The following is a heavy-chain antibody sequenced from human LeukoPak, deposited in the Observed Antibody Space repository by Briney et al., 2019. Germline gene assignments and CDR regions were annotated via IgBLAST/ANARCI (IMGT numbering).Heavy chain of an antibody. D-gene: IGHD3-10*01. Sequence: ASVKVSCKASGYTFTGYYMHWVRQAPGQGLEWMGWINPNSGGTNYAQKFQGWVTMTRDTSISTAYMELSRLRSDDTAVYYCARGGDYYGSGSPINHYGMDVWGQGTTVTVSS. CDR1: GYTFTGYY. CDR2: INPNSGGT. CDR3: ARGGDYYGSGSPINHYGMDV. V-gene: IGHV1-2*04. J-gene: IGHJ6*02.